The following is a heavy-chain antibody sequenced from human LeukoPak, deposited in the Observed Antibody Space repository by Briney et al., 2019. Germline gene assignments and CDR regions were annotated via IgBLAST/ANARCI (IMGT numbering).Heavy chain of an antibody. CDR2: ISSSGSTI. Sequence: PGGSLRLSCAASGFTFSSYEMNWVRQAPGKGLEWISYISSSGSTIYYADSEKGRFTISRDNSKNTLFLQMNSLRDDDTAVYYCVRGVGVSRFNYFDPWGQGTLVIVSS. CDR1: GFTFSSYE. CDR3: VRGVGVSRFNYFDP. D-gene: IGHD6-13*01. J-gene: IGHJ5*02. V-gene: IGHV3-48*03.